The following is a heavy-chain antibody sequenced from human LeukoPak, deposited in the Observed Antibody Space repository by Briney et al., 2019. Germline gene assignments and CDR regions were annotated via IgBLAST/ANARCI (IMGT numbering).Heavy chain of an antibody. D-gene: IGHD3-10*01. CDR3: GRQGYTASYYFVDY. Sequence: PSETLSLTCTVSGVSINSYYWGWVRQPAGKGLEWIGRIYPTGTTNYRPPFKSRLPMSLDTSKNQFSLKLRSVTAADTAVYYCGRQGYTASYYFVDYWSQGTLVTVSS. J-gene: IGHJ4*02. V-gene: IGHV4-4*07. CDR2: IYPTGTT. CDR1: GVSINSYY.